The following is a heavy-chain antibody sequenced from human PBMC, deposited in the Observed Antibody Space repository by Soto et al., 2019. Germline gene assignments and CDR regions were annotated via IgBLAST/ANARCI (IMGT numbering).Heavy chain of an antibody. J-gene: IGHJ3*02. D-gene: IGHD3-22*01. CDR1: GGSISSSRYY. V-gene: IGHV4-39*01. CDR3: ATAITMIVVSGAFDI. CDR2: IYYSGST. Sequence: SETLSLTCTVSGGSISSSRYYWVWIRHPPGKGLEWIGSIYYSGSTYYNPSLKSRVTISVDTSKNQFSLKLSSVTAADTAVYYCATAITMIVVSGAFDIWGQGTMVTVSS.